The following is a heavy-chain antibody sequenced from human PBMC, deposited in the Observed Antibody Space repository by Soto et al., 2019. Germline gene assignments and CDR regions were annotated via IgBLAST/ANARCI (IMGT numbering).Heavy chain of an antibody. Sequence: EFQLVESGGGLVQPGGSLRLSCAASGFTFSTYNMVWFRQAPGKGLEWLSYIPTTSTPLYYADSVKGRFTIPRDNAKNSLYLQMNSLRAEDTAVYYCARYYDSSGPDLWGRGTRVTVSS. J-gene: IGHJ2*01. CDR1: GFTFSTYN. CDR2: IPTTSTPL. D-gene: IGHD3-22*01. CDR3: ARYYDSSGPDL. V-gene: IGHV3-48*01.